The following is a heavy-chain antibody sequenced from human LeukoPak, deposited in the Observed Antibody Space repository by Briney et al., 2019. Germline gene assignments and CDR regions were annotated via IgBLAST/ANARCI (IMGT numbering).Heavy chain of an antibody. J-gene: IGHJ4*02. CDR3: AHICLAGPCIPTVGTSY. CDR1: GFTFSSNW. Sequence: SGGSLRLSCAASGFTFSSNWMSWVRQAPGKGLEWVANIKQDGTEKYYVDSVKGRFTISRDNAKNSLYLQMNSLRAEDTAVYYCAHICLAGPCIPTVGTSYRGKGTLVTVSP. CDR2: IKQDGTEK. D-gene: IGHD6-13*01. V-gene: IGHV3-7*01.